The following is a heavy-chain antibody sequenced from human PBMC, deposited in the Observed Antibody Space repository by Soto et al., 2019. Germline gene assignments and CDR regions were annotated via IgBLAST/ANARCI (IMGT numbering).Heavy chain of an antibody. Sequence: ETLSLTCTVSGGSISSSSYYWGWIRQPPGKGLEWIGSIYYSGSTYYNPSLKSRVTISVDTSKNQFSLKLSSVTAADTAVYYCARRGSGSYYNANWFDPWGQGTLVTVSS. CDR1: GGSISSSSYY. D-gene: IGHD3-10*01. CDR2: IYYSGST. J-gene: IGHJ5*02. V-gene: IGHV4-39*01. CDR3: ARRGSGSYYNANWFDP.